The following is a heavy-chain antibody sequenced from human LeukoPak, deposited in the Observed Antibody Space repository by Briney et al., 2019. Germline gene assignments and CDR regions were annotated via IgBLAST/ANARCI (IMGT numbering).Heavy chain of an antibody. D-gene: IGHD3-22*01. V-gene: IGHV1-8*01. Sequence: ASVKVSCKASGYTFTSYDINWVRQATGQGLEWMGWMNPNSGNTGYAQEFQGRVTMTRNTSISTAYMELSSLRSEDTAVYYCASRYDSSGYTWFDPWGQGTLVTVSS. CDR2: MNPNSGNT. CDR3: ASRYDSSGYTWFDP. J-gene: IGHJ5*02. CDR1: GYTFTSYD.